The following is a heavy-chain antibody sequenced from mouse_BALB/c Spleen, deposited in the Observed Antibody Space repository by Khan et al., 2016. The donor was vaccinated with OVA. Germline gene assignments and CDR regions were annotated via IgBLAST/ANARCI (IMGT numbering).Heavy chain of an antibody. Sequence: EVQLQESGPGLVKPSQSLSLTCTITGYSITSVYAWNWIRQFPGNKLEWMGYIKYSGNTSYNPSLKSRFSITRNHSTNQFFLQLSSVTTGDTATYYWARSGTISTVVITDFDYWGQGTTLTVSS. V-gene: IGHV3-2*02. CDR1: GYSITSVYA. J-gene: IGHJ2*01. CDR2: IKYSGNT. D-gene: IGHD1-1*01. CDR3: ARSGTISTVVITDFDY.